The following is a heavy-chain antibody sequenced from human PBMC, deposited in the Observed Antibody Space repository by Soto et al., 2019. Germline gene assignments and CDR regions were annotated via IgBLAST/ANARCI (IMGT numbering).Heavy chain of an antibody. J-gene: IGHJ5*02. CDR2: MYYNGNI. D-gene: IGHD3-16*01. CDR3: ASGGNWFDP. CDR1: GGSISNYY. Sequence: QLQVQESGPGLVKPSETLSLTCNVSGGSISNYYWTWIRQSPEKGLEWIGYMYYNGNINYNPSLKSRVIISIDTSKNHFSLTLKSVSAADTAVYYCASGGNWFDPWGQGVLVTVSS. V-gene: IGHV4-59*01.